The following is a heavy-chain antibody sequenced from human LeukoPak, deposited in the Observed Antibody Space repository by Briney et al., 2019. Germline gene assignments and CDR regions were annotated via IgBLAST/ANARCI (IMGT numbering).Heavy chain of an antibody. D-gene: IGHD2-2*01. CDR2: ISPYNDNT. CDR1: GYSFPSYG. J-gene: IGHJ4*02. V-gene: IGHV1-18*01. Sequence: ASVKVSCTASGYSFPSYGISWVRQAPGQGPEWMGWISPYNDNTNYAQKLQGRATLTTDTSTSTAYMELRSLRSDDTAVYYCARDSRNQLLMDSGYWGQGTLVTVSS. CDR3: ARDSRNQLLMDSGY.